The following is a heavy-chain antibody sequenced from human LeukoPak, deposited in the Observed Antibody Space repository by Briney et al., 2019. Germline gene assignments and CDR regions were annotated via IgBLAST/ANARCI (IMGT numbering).Heavy chain of an antibody. D-gene: IGHD2-21*02. V-gene: IGHV1-8*01. CDR3: ARAKAYCGGDCYFIGLDY. CDR1: GYTFTSYD. J-gene: IGHJ4*02. Sequence: GASVKVSCKASGYTFTSYDINWVRQATGQGLEWMGWMNPNSGNTGYAQKFQGRVTMTRNTSISTAYMELSSLRSEDTAAYYCARAKAYCGGDCYFIGLDYWGQGTLVTVSS. CDR2: MNPNSGNT.